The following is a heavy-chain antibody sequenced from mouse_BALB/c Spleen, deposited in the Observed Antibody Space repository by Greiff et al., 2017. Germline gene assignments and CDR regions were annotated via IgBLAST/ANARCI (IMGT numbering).Heavy chain of an antibody. V-gene: IGHV5-6-5*01. CDR1: GFTFSSYA. CDR3: ARGSYGSSYDY. J-gene: IGHJ2*01. D-gene: IGHD1-1*01. CDR2: ISSGGST. Sequence: EVQGVESGGGLVKPGGSLKLSCAASGFTFSSYAMSWVRQTPEKRLEWVASISSGGSTYYPDSVKGRFTISRDNARNILYLQMSSLRSEDTAMYYCARGSYGSSYDYWGQGTTLTVSS.